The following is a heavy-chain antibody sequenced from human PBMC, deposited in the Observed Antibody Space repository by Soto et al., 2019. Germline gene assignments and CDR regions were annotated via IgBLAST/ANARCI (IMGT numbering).Heavy chain of an antibody. CDR1: GGSISSYY. CDR2: IYTSGST. J-gene: IGHJ4*02. V-gene: IGHV4-4*07. Sequence: PSETLSLTCTVSGGSISSYYWSWIRQPAGKGLEWIGRIYTSGSTNYNPSLKSRVTMSVDTSKNQFSLKLSSVTAADTAVYHCARAALNYYDSSAHFDYWGQGTLVTVSS. D-gene: IGHD3-22*01. CDR3: ARAALNYYDSSAHFDY.